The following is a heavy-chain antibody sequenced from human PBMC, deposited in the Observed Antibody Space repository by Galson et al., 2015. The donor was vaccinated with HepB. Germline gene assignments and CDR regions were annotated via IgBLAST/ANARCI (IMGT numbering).Heavy chain of an antibody. CDR2: ISSSSSYI. J-gene: IGHJ3*02. CDR3: ARGVWFGESPHDAFDI. Sequence: SLRLSCAASGFTFSSYAMNWVRQAPGKGLEWVSSISSSSSYIYYADSVKGRFTISRDNAKNSLYLQMNSLRAEDTAVYYCARGVWFGESPHDAFDIWGQGTMVTVSS. V-gene: IGHV3-21*01. CDR1: GFTFSSYA. D-gene: IGHD3-10*01.